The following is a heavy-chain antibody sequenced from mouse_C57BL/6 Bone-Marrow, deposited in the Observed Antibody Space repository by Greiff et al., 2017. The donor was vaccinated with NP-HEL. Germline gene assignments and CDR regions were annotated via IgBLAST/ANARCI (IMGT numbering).Heavy chain of an antibody. J-gene: IGHJ2*01. CDR3: ARLYCGSSLDY. CDR2: ISNGGGST. V-gene: IGHV5-12*01. Sequence: EVQLVESGGGLVQPGGSLKLSCAASGFTFSDYYMYWVRQTPEKRLEWVAYISNGGGSTYYPDTVKGRFTISRDNAKNTLYLQMSRLKSEDTAMYYCARLYCGSSLDYWGQGTTLTVSS. CDR1: GFTFSDYY. D-gene: IGHD1-1*01.